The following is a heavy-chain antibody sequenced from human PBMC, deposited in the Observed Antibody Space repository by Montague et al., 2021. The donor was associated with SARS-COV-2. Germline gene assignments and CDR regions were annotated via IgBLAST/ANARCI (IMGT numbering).Heavy chain of an antibody. CDR1: GLSLSTSGMC. CDR2: IDWDDDK. J-gene: IGHJ6*02. CDR3: ARRTYDILTGYDYGMDV. Sequence: PALVKPTQTLTLTCTFSGLSLSTSGMCVSWIRQPPGKALEWLARIDWDDDKYYSTSLKTRLTISKDTSKNQVVLTMTNMDPVDTATYYCARRTYDILTGYDYGMDVWGQGTTVTVSS. V-gene: IGHV2-70*11. D-gene: IGHD3-9*01.